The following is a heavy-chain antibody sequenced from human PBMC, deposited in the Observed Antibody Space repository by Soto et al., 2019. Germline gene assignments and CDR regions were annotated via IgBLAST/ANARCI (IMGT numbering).Heavy chain of an antibody. V-gene: IGHV4-34*01. CDR1: GGSFSGYY. D-gene: IGHD2-15*01. CDR2: ISHSGST. CDR3: ARGGRGFDY. J-gene: IGHJ4*02. Sequence: PSETLSLTCAVYGGSFSGYYWSWIRQPPGKGLEWIGEISHSGSTNYNPSLKSRVTISVDTSKNQFSLKLSSVTAADTAVYYCARGGRGFDYWGQGTLVTVSS.